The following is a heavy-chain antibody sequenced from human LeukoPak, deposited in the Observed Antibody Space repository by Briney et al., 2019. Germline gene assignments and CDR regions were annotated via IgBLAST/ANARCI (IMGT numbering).Heavy chain of an antibody. J-gene: IGHJ5*02. V-gene: IGHV3-23*01. D-gene: IGHD3-10*01. CDR3: AKDPYMVRGVMRGWFDP. Sequence: PGGSLRLSCAASGFTFSSYAMSWVRQAPGKGLEWVSAISGSGGSTYYADSVKGRFTISRDNSKNTLYLQMNSLRAEDTAVYYCAKDPYMVRGVMRGWFDPWGQGTLVTVSS. CDR1: GFTFSSYA. CDR2: ISGSGGST.